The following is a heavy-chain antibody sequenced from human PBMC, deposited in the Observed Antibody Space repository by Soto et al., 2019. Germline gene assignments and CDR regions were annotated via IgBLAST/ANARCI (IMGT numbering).Heavy chain of an antibody. CDR2: INPSGGST. V-gene: IGHV1-46*01. CDR1: GYTFTSYY. J-gene: IGHJ3*02. CDR3: ASGRLGIAAAGDDAFDI. D-gene: IGHD6-13*01. Sequence: ASVKVSCKASGYTFTSYYMHWVRQAPGQGLEWMGIINPSGGSTSYAQKFQGRVTMTRDTSTSTVYMELSSLRSEDTAVYYCASGRLGIAAAGDDAFDIWGQGTRVTVS.